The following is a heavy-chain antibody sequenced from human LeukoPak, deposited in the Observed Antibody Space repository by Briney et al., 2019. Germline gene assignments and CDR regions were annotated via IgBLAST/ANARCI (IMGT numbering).Heavy chain of an antibody. D-gene: IGHD3-10*01. CDR1: GFTFNNYA. CDR2: ISGSGGST. Sequence: GGSLRLSCAASGFTFNNYAMSWVRQAPGKGLEWVSTISGSGGSTYYADSVKGRFTISRDNSKNTLYLQMNSLRAEDTAVYYCARDLTVGYFGELGYWGQGTLVTVSS. J-gene: IGHJ4*02. V-gene: IGHV3-23*01. CDR3: ARDLTVGYFGELGY.